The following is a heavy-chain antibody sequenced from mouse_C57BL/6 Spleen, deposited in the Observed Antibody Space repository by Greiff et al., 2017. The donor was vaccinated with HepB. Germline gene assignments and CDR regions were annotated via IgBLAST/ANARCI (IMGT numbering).Heavy chain of an antibody. Sequence: EVMLVESGGGLVKPGGSLKLSCAASGFTFSDYGMHWVRQAPEKGLEWVAYISSGSSTIYYADTVKGRFTISRDNAKNTLFLQMTSLRSEDTAMYYCVSVGGLRRTGYFDVWGTGTTVTVSS. J-gene: IGHJ1*03. CDR3: VSVGGLRRTGYFDV. V-gene: IGHV5-17*01. D-gene: IGHD2-4*01. CDR2: ISSGSSTI. CDR1: GFTFSDYG.